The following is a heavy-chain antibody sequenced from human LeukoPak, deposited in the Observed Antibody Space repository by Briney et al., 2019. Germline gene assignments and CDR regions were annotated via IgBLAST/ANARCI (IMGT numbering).Heavy chain of an antibody. CDR3: ARFSLSSYHYYFDY. J-gene: IGHJ4*02. D-gene: IGHD5-12*01. CDR2: ISSSSSYI. CDR1: GFTFSSYA. Sequence: GGSLRLSCAASGFTFSSYAMSWVRQAPGKGLEWVSSISSSSSYIYYADSVKGRFTISRDNAKNSLYLQMNSLRAEDTAVYYCARFSLSSYHYYFDYWGQGTLATVSS. V-gene: IGHV3-21*04.